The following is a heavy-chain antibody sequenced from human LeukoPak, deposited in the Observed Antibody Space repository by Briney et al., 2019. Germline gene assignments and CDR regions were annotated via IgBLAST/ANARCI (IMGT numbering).Heavy chain of an antibody. CDR2: IYYSGRT. CDR3: ARGLDSYTSSAYFDY. J-gene: IGHJ4*02. V-gene: IGHV4-61*01. Sequence: SETLSLTCTVSGGSISSSSYYWNWIRQPPGKGLEWIGYIYYSGRTNYNPSLKSRVTISVDTSKNQFSLKLSSVTAADTAVYYCARGLDSYTSSAYFDYWGQGTLVTVSS. CDR1: GGSISSSSYY. D-gene: IGHD6-6*01.